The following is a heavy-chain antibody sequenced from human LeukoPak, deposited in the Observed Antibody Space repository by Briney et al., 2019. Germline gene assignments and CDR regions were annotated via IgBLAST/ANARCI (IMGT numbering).Heavy chain of an antibody. CDR2: IKSKTDGGTT. Sequence: GGSLRLSCAASGFTFSNAWMNWVRQAPGKGLEWVGRIKSKTDGGTTDYAAPVKGRFTISRDDSEHTLSLQMNSLKTEGTAMYYCTTSSYSSGLHYYYYYYMDVWGKGTTVAVSS. V-gene: IGHV3-15*01. CDR3: TTSSYSSGLHYYYYYYMDV. D-gene: IGHD6-19*01. J-gene: IGHJ6*03. CDR1: GFTFSNAW.